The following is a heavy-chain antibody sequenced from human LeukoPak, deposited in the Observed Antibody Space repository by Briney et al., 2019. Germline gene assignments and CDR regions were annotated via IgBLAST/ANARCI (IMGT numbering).Heavy chain of an antibody. D-gene: IGHD1-26*01. J-gene: IGHJ4*02. Sequence: PGGSLRLSCAASGFTFSSYAMTWVRQAPGKRLEWVSDISVSGGNTYYADSVQGRFIISRDNSKNTLNLQMNNLRVEDTAVYYCAKGASGSYHTPYDYWGQGSLVTVSS. CDR3: AKGASGSYHTPYDY. CDR2: ISVSGGNT. CDR1: GFTFSSYA. V-gene: IGHV3-23*01.